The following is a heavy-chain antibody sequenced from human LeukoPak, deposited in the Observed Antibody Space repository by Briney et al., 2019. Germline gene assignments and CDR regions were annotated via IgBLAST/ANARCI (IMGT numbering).Heavy chain of an antibody. D-gene: IGHD7-27*01. CDR2: ISDRGGST. J-gene: IGHJ4*02. V-gene: IGHV3-23*01. CDR1: GYTFSRYG. Sequence: GGSLRLSCAASGYTFSRYGMTWVRQAQGQGLEWVASISDRGGSTYYADSVKDRFTISRDNSKNTLYLQMNSLRAEDTAVYYCAKDRWGSADFWDHWGQGTLVTVSS. CDR3: AKDRWGSADFWDH.